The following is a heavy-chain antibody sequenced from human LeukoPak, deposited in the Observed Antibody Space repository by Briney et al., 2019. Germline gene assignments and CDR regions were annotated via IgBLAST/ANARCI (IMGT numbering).Heavy chain of an antibody. CDR3: ARRAGAYSHPYDY. D-gene: IGHD4/OR15-4a*01. J-gene: IGHJ4*02. CDR1: GFTVSSNS. V-gene: IGHV3-53*01. CDR2: IYSDNT. Sequence: GSLXLSCTVSGFTVSSNSMSWVRQAPGKGLEWVSFIYSDNTHYSDSVKGRFTISRDKSKNTLYLQMNSLRAEDTAVYYCARRAGAYSHPYDYWGQGTLVTVSS.